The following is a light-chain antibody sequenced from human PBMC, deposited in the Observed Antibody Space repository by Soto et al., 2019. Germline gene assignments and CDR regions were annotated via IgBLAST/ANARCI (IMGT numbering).Light chain of an antibody. V-gene: IGLV2-14*01. Sequence: LAQPASVSGSPGQSITISCSGTSSDVGSYDHVAWYQQFPGKTPKLMIYEVSNRPSGVSSRFSGSKSGNTAPLTISGLQAEDEADYYCISYTGSSTSYVFGSGTKVTVL. J-gene: IGLJ1*01. CDR1: SSDVGSYDH. CDR2: EVS. CDR3: ISYTGSSTSYV.